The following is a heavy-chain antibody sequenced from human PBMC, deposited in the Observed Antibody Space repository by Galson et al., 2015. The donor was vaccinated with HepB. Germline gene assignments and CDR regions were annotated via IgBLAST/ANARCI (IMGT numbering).Heavy chain of an antibody. D-gene: IGHD3-22*01. CDR3: AKNNRDSSGYYYPSDHDASNI. J-gene: IGHJ3*02. CDR1: GFTFSSYA. CDR2: ISDSGGNT. V-gene: IGHV3-23*01. Sequence: SLRLSCAASGFTFSSYAMTWVRQAPGKGLEWVSGISDSGGNTYYADSVEGRFTISRDNSKNTLYLQMNSLRAEDTAVYYCAKNNRDSSGYYYPSDHDASNIWGQGTMVTVSS.